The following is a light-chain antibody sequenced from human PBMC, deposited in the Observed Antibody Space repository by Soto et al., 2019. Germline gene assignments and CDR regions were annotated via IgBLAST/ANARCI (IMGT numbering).Light chain of an antibody. Sequence: SYELTQPPSVSVAPGQTARITCGGKNIGSESVHWYQKKPGQAPVLVVYDDSDRPSGIPERFSGSNSGNTATLTISRVEAGDEADYYCQVWDRSSDHRGVFGGGTKLTVL. CDR3: QVWDRSSDHRGV. J-gene: IGLJ2*01. CDR1: NIGSES. V-gene: IGLV3-21*02. CDR2: DDS.